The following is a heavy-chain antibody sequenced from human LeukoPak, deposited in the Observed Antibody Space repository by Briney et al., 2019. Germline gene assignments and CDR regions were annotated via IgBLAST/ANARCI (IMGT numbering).Heavy chain of an antibody. CDR3: ARGGKWLPDAFDI. D-gene: IGHD5-24*01. CDR1: GFTFSSYE. CDR2: ISSSGSTI. J-gene: IGHJ3*02. Sequence: GGSLRLSCAASGFTFSSYEMNWVRQALGKGLEWVSYISSSGSTIYYADSVKGRSTISRDNAKNSLYLQMNSLRAEDTAVYYCARGGKWLPDAFDIWGQGTMVTVSS. V-gene: IGHV3-48*03.